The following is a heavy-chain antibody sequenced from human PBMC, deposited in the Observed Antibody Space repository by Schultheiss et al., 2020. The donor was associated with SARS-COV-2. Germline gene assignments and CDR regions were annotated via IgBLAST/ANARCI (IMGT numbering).Heavy chain of an antibody. D-gene: IGHD3-16*01. CDR2: INPNSGGT. CDR1: GYTFTSYG. V-gene: IGHV1-2*02. CDR3: ARDAGLTPTGGRGMDV. Sequence: ASVKVSCKASGYTFTSYGVTWVRQAPGQGLEWMGWINPNSGGTNYAQKFQGRVTMTRDTSISTAYMELSRLRSDDTAVYYCARDAGLTPTGGRGMDVWGQGTTVTVSS. J-gene: IGHJ6*02.